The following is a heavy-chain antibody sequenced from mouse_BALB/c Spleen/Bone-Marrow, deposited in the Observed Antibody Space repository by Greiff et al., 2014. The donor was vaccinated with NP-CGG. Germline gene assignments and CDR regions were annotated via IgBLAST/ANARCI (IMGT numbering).Heavy chain of an antibody. CDR1: GYTFTDYN. J-gene: IGHJ3*01. V-gene: IGHV1S29*02. Sequence: EVQLQQSGPELVKPGASVKISCKASGYTFTDYNMHWVKQSHGKSLEWIGYIYPYNGGTVYKQKFKSKATLTVDNSSSTANMELRSLTSEDSAVYYCARGAAYGYYLGLAYCGQGTLVTVSA. CDR3: ARGAAYGYYLGLAY. CDR2: IYPYNGGT. D-gene: IGHD2-3*01.